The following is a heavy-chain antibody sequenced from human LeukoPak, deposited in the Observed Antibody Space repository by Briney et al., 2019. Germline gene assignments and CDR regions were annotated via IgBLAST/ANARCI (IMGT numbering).Heavy chain of an antibody. V-gene: IGHV1-69*05. CDR3: ASARVLRYFDWLLHFDY. CDR1: GYTFTSYG. CDR2: IIPIFGTA. J-gene: IGHJ4*02. Sequence: SVKVSCKASGYTFTSYGISWVRQAPGQGLEWMGGIIPIFGTANYAQKFQGRVTITTDESTSTAYMELSSLRSEDTAVYYCASARVLRYFDWLLHFDYWGQGTLVTVSS. D-gene: IGHD3-9*01.